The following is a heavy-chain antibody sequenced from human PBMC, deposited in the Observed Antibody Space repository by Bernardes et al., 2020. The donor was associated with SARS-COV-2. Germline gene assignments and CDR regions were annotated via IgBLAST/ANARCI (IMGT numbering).Heavy chain of an antibody. Sequence: ASVKVSCKASGYSFTSYDITWVRQAPGQGLEWMGRISAYTGDTNYAQKFQGRLSLTTDTSTTTAYLELRSLRSDDTAVYYCARAGFSGGYFPNWGQGTLVTVSS. D-gene: IGHD1-26*01. J-gene: IGHJ1*01. V-gene: IGHV1-18*01. CDR1: GYSFTSYD. CDR2: ISAYTGDT. CDR3: ARAGFSGGYFPN.